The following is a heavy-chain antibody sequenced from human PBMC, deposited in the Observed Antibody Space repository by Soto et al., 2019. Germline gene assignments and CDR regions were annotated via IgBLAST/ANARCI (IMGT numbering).Heavy chain of an antibody. CDR1: GGSMSSYY. CDR2: IYASGGA. J-gene: IGHJ4*01. D-gene: IGHD2-21*02. V-gene: IGHV4-4*07. CDR3: ASVIGGDSEYYFDY. Sequence: PSETLSLTCTVSGGSMSSYYWSWIRQPAGEGLEWIGRIYASGGANYNPSLKSRVILSDDTSKNQFSLNLRSLTAADSAMYYCASVIGGDSEYYFDYGGHGALLTFSS.